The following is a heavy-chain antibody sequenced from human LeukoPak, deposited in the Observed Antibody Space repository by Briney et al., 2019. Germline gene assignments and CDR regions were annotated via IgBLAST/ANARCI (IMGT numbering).Heavy chain of an antibody. CDR1: GFTFSSYA. D-gene: IGHD1-14*01. CDR2: INGDGTST. V-gene: IGHV3-74*01. CDR3: ARGSEY. J-gene: IGHJ4*02. Sequence: PGGSLRLSCAASGFTFSSYAMSWVRQAPGKGLVWVSRINGDGTSTSYADSVKGRFTISRDNAKNTLYLQMNSLRAEDTALYYCARGSEYWGQGTLVTVSS.